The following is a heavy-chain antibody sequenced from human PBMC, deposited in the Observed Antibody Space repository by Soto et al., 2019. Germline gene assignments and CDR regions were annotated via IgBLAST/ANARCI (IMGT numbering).Heavy chain of an antibody. D-gene: IGHD5-18*01. Sequence: GGSLRLSCAASGFTFSSYAMSWVRQAPGKGLEWVSAISGSGGSTYYADSVKGRFTISRDNSKSTLYLQMNSLRAEDTAVYYCARDRGYSYGYFCYWGQGTLVTVSS. V-gene: IGHV3-23*01. CDR1: GFTFSSYA. J-gene: IGHJ4*02. CDR3: ARDRGYSYGYFCY. CDR2: ISGSGGST.